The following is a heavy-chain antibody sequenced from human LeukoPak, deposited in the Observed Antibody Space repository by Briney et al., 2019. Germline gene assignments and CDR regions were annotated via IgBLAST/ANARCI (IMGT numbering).Heavy chain of an antibody. CDR3: ARAPPRRRVDSQGPFDY. CDR1: GFTFSSYS. D-gene: IGHD3-3*01. J-gene: IGHJ4*02. Sequence: GGSLRLSCAASGFTFSSYSMNWVRQAPGKGLEWVSVIYSGGSTYYADSVKGRFTISRDNSKNTLYLQMNSLRAEDTAVYYCARAPPRRRVDSQGPFDYWGQGTLVTVSS. CDR2: IYSGGST. V-gene: IGHV3-53*01.